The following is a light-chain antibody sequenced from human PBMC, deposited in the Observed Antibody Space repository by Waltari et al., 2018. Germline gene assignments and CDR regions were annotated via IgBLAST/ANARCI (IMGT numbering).Light chain of an antibody. V-gene: IGKV3D-15*01. CDR2: GSS. Sequence: SCRARQRVGRTLAWEKQRPGLALLLLIYGSSFMATGIPDIFFGSVCWTEFSLTISGLEAEDSAVYYCQHYLRLSLAFGQGTKVEIK. CDR3: QHYLRLSLA. CDR1: QRVGRT. J-gene: IGKJ1*01.